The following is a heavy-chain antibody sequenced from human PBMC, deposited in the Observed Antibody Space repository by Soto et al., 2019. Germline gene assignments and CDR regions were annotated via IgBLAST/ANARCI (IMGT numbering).Heavy chain of an antibody. J-gene: IGHJ4*02. Sequence: SVKVSCKASGGTFSSYAISWVRQAPGQGLEWMGGIIPIFGTANYAQKFQGRVTITADESTNTAYMELSSLRSEDTAVYYCASYRGYSYGYGFDYWGQGTLVTVSS. D-gene: IGHD5-18*01. CDR2: IIPIFGTA. CDR3: ASYRGYSYGYGFDY. V-gene: IGHV1-69*13. CDR1: GGTFSSYA.